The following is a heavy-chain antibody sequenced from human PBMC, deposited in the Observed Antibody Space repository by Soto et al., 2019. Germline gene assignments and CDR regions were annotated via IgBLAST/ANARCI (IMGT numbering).Heavy chain of an antibody. D-gene: IGHD3-3*01. V-gene: IGHV3-7*05. CDR2: IKQDGSEK. CDR3: ARHEDFWSGYYHDY. CDR1: GFTFSSYW. J-gene: IGHJ4*02. Sequence: GGSLRLSCAASGFTFSSYWMSWVRQAPGKGLEWVANIKQDGSEKYYVDSVKGRFTISRDNAKNSLYLQMNSLRAEDTAVYYCARHEDFWSGYYHDYWGQGTLVTVSS.